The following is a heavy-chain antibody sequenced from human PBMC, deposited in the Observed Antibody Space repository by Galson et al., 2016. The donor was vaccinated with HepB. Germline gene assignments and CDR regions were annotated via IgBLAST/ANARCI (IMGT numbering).Heavy chain of an antibody. CDR1: RFTFSSYG. CDR2: LSPSGTST. D-gene: IGHD5-24*01. CDR3: ARDQRWLQYWKDAFDL. V-gene: IGHV3-23*01. Sequence: SLRLSCAASRFTFSSYGMSWVRQAPGKGLEWVSGLSPSGTSTHYADSVKGRFSISRDNSKTTLYLQMNSLRVGDTALYYCARDQRWLQYWKDAFDLWGQGTFVNVSS. J-gene: IGHJ3*01.